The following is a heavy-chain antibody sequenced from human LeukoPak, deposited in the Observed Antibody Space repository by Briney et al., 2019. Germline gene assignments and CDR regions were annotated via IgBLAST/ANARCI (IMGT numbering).Heavy chain of an antibody. V-gene: IGHV4-34*01. Sequence: SETLSLTCAVYGGSFSGHYWSWIRQAPEKGLEWIGEINHNGRTNSNLSLKSRVTISVDTSKNQFSLKLTSVTAADRAVYYCARCVTARLLQSRCYYGSWGQGTLVTVSS. J-gene: IGHJ4*02. CDR1: GGSFSGHY. CDR3: ARCVTARLLQSRCYYGS. D-gene: IGHD2-21*01. CDR2: INHNGRT.